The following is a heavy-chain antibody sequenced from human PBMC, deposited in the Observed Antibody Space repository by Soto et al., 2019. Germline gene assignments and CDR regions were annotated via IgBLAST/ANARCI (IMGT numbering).Heavy chain of an antibody. D-gene: IGHD1-26*01. J-gene: IGHJ4*02. CDR3: AREDSGGLDY. Sequence: QVQLVQSGVEVKKPGASVKVSCKASGYTFSNYGIRWVRQAPGQGLEWMGWFSSYNGDARYAQNLQGRVTMTTDTSTSTAYMEVWSLRSDDTAVYYCAREDSGGLDYWGQGTLVTVSA. CDR2: FSSYNGDA. V-gene: IGHV1-18*01. CDR1: GYTFSNYG.